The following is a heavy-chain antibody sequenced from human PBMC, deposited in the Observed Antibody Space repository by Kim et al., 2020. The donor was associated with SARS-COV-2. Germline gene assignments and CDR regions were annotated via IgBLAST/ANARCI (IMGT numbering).Heavy chain of an antibody. J-gene: IGHJ4*02. CDR1: GDSKDDYY. Sequence: QTLSLTCTVSGDSKDDYYWSWVRQPPGKGLEWIGYTHFTGKTNYHPSLMSRVTISTDTSKTQFSLQLTSVTAADTAVYYCVTKRADRSGFIDYWGQGTL. CDR3: VTKRADRSGFIDY. D-gene: IGHD3-22*01. CDR2: THFTGKT. V-gene: IGHV4-59*01.